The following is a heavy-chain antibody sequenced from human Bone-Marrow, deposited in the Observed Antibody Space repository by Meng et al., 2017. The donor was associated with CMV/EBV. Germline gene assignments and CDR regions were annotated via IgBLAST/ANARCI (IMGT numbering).Heavy chain of an antibody. D-gene: IGHD3-16*01. V-gene: IGHV1-2*02. J-gene: IGHJ4*02. Sequence: ASVKVSCKASGYTFTGYYMHWVRQAPGQGLEWMGWINPNSGGTNYAQKFQGRVTMTKDTSISTAYMGRSRLRSDDTAVYYGVPGGNGGGFDYWGQGTLVTVSS. CDR1: GYTFTGYY. CDR3: VPGGNGGGFDY. CDR2: INPNSGGT.